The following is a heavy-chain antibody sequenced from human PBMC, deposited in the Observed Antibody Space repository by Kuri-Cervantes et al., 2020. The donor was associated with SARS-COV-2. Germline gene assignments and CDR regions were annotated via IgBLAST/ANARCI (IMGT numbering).Heavy chain of an antibody. CDR3: AKREQYSSSWGDVDY. D-gene: IGHD6-13*01. CDR2: IYHSGST. CDR1: GGSISSGGYY. J-gene: IGHJ4*02. V-gene: IGHV4-30-2*01. Sequence: SETLSLTCTVSGGSISSGGYYWSWIRQPPGKGLEWIGYIYHSGSTYYNPSLKSRVTISVDRSKNQFSLKLSSVTAADTAVYYCAKREQYSSSWGDVDYWGQGTLVTVSS.